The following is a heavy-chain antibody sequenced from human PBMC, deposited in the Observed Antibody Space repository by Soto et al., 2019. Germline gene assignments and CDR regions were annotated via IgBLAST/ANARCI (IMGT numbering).Heavy chain of an antibody. Sequence: GGSLRLSCAASGFTFSSYAVSWVRQAPGKGLEWVSVISGSGGSAYYADSVKGWFTISRDNSKNTLYLQMNSLRADDTAVYYCAKDFYYYDRSGYFFDYWGQGTLVTVSS. CDR1: GFTFSSYA. V-gene: IGHV3-23*01. CDR3: AKDFYYYDRSGYFFDY. D-gene: IGHD3-22*01. J-gene: IGHJ4*02. CDR2: ISGSGGSA.